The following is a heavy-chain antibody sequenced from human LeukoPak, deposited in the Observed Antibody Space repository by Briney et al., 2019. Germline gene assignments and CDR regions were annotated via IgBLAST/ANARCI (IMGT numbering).Heavy chain of an antibody. CDR3: AKDNDYGGNSGYNWFDP. CDR2: ISGSGGST. Sequence: PGGSLRLSCAASGFTLSSYAMSWVRQAPGKGLEWVSAISGSGGSTYYADSVKGRFTISRDNSKNTLYLQMNSLRAEDTAVYYCAKDNDYGGNSGYNWFDPWGQGTLVTVSS. J-gene: IGHJ5*02. CDR1: GFTLSSYA. D-gene: IGHD4-23*01. V-gene: IGHV3-23*01.